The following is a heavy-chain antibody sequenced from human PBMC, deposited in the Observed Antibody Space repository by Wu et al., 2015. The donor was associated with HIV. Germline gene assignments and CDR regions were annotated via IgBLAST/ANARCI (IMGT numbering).Heavy chain of an antibody. CDR1: GYNFIDNY. CDR3: TKDYGIVGSTLPEYFQH. V-gene: IGHV1-2*02. CDR2: INPNSGGS. D-gene: IGHD1-26*01. Sequence: QVQLMQSGAEVKKPGASVKVSCKTSGYNFIDNYIHWVRQAPGQGLEWMGWINPNSGGSRSPQKFQGRVSMTRDTSVNTAYLELTRLQFDDTAIYYCTKDYGIVGSTLPEYFQHWGQGTLVTVSS. J-gene: IGHJ1*01.